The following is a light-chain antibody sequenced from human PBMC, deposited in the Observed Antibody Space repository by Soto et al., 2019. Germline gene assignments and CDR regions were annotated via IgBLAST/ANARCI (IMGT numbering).Light chain of an antibody. V-gene: IGKV3-15*01. CDR2: GAS. CDR3: QQYNNWPQT. CDR1: QSVSSN. J-gene: IGKJ1*01. Sequence: TQSPATLSLSPGERATLSCRASQSVSSNLAWYQQKPGQAPRLLIYGASTRATGIPARFSGSGSGTEFTLTISSLQSEDFAVYYCQQYNNWPQTFGQGTKVDIK.